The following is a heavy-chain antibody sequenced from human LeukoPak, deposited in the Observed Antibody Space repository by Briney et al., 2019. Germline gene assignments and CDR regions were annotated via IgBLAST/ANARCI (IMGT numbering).Heavy chain of an antibody. CDR1: GGSFSNYF. J-gene: IGHJ5*02. CDR2: IYYSGST. V-gene: IGHV4-59*12. D-gene: IGHD5-18*01. CDR3: ARDSDTAIGGGWFDP. Sequence: PSETLSLTCTVSGGSFSNYFRGWIRQPPGKGLEWIGYIYYSGSTNYNPSLKSRVTISVDTSKNQFSLKLSSVTAADTAVYYCARDSDTAIGGGWFDPWGQGTLVTVSS.